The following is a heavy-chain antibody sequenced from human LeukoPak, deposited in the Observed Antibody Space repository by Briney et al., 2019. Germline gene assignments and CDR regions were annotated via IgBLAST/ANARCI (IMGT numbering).Heavy chain of an antibody. D-gene: IGHD2-2*01. J-gene: IGHJ4*02. CDR1: GGSFSGYY. Sequence: SETLSLTCAVYGGSFSGYYWSWIRQPPGKGLEWIGEINHSGSTNYNPSLKSRVTISVDTSKNQFSLKLSSVTAADTAVYYCARHRRASCSSTSCYRGFDYWGQGTLVTVSS. CDR3: ARHRRASCSSTSCYRGFDY. V-gene: IGHV4-34*01. CDR2: INHSGST.